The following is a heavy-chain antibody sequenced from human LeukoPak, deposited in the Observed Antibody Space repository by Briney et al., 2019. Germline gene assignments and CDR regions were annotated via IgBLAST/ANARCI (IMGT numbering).Heavy chain of an antibody. CDR1: GASISDYY. J-gene: IGHJ2*01. D-gene: IGHD1-14*01. V-gene: IGHV4-59*13. Sequence: SETLSLTCNVSGASISDYYWSWVRQSPEKGLEWIASLLYSGSTHYNPSLRSRVAISGDTSNNQFSLKLTSVTTADTAVYFCARTGRRGYFDFWGRGTLVTVFS. CDR2: LLYSGST. CDR3: ARTGRRGYFDF.